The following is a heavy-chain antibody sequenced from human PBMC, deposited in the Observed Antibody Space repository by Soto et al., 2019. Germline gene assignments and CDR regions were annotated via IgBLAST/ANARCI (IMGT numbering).Heavy chain of an antibody. CDR3: ATPIGKEHCSGGSCYSGGDY. CDR1: GFTFFSYA. J-gene: IGHJ4*02. CDR2: ISGSGGST. D-gene: IGHD2-15*01. V-gene: IGHV3-23*01. Sequence: EVQLLESGGGLVQPGGSLRLSCAASGFTFFSYAMTWVRQAPGRGLEWVSGISGSGGSTDYADSVKGRFTISRDNSKSTLYLQMNSLRAEDTAVYFCATPIGKEHCSGGSCYSGGDYWGQGTLVTVSS.